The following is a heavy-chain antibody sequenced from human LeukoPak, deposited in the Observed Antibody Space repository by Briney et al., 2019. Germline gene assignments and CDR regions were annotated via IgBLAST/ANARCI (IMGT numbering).Heavy chain of an antibody. CDR1: GYTFASYG. Sequence: ASVKVSCKASGYTFASYGISWVRQAPGQGLEWMGRISVYNGHTHYAQKFQGRVTLTTDTSTSTAYMELRSLRSDDTAVYYCARDPVAYYDSSGYYADWGQGTLVTVSP. CDR3: ARDPVAYYDSSGYYAD. CDR2: ISVYNGHT. V-gene: IGHV1-18*01. J-gene: IGHJ4*02. D-gene: IGHD3-22*01.